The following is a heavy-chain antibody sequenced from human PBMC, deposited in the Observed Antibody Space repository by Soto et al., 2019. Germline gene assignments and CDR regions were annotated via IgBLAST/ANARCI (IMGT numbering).Heavy chain of an antibody. CDR1: GFTVSGNY. J-gene: IGHJ4*02. CDR2: IYSGGST. Sequence: GGSLRLSCAASGFTVSGNYMSWVRQAPGKGLEWVSVIYSGGSTYYAESVKGRFTISRDNSKNTLYLQMKSLRAEDTAVYYCARCSSWTPEGALDYWGQGTLVTVSS. CDR3: ARCSSWTPEGALDY. V-gene: IGHV3-66*01. D-gene: IGHD6-13*01.